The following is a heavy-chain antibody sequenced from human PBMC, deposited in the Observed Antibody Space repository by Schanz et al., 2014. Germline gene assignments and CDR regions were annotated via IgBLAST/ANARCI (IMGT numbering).Heavy chain of an antibody. V-gene: IGHV1-69*08. CDR2: IIPILGME. CDR3: ARDPQYYYGSGRGY. D-gene: IGHD3-10*01. Sequence: VQLVQSGAEVKKPGSSVKVSCKASGGTFSSYTISWVRQAPGQGPEWMGRIIPILGMENYAQKFQGRVTITADISTSTAYMELISLTSEDTAVYYCARDPQYYYGSGRGYWGQGTLVTVST. CDR1: GGTFSSYT. J-gene: IGHJ4*02.